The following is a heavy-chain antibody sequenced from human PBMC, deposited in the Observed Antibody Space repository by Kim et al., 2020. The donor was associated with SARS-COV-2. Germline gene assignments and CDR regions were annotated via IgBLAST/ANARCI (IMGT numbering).Heavy chain of an antibody. J-gene: IGHJ4*02. Sequence: GGSLRLSCAASGFTFSGSAMHWVRQASGKGLEWVGRIRSKANSYATAYAASVKGRFTISRDDSKNTAYLQMNSLKTEDTAVYYCTTRSLATLGYCSGGSCYSVDYWGQGTLVTVSS. D-gene: IGHD2-15*01. V-gene: IGHV3-73*01. CDR2: IRSKANSYAT. CDR3: TTRSLATLGYCSGGSCYSVDY. CDR1: GFTFSGSA.